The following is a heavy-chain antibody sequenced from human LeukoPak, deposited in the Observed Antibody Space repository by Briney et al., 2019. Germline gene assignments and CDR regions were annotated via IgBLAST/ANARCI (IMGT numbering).Heavy chain of an antibody. Sequence: SETLSLTCTVSGGSINSGSYYWSWIRQPAGKGLEWIGRIYTSGSTNYNPSLKSRVTMSVDTSKNQFSLKLSSVTAADTAVYYCARYSSHKGGFDYWGQGTLVTVSS. D-gene: IGHD6-13*01. J-gene: IGHJ4*02. CDR2: IYTSGST. CDR1: GGSINSGSYY. CDR3: ARYSSHKGGFDY. V-gene: IGHV4-61*02.